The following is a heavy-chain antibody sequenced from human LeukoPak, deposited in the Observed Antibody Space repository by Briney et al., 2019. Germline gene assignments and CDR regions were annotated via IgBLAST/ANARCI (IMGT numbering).Heavy chain of an antibody. CDR1: GFTFTDYF. J-gene: IGHJ4*02. CDR3: ARDRGWRTSGYYLYHFDY. D-gene: IGHD3-22*01. CDR2: IKHNGGEK. V-gene: IGHV3-7*01. Sequence: GGSLRLSCVASGFTFTDYFMSWVRQAPGKGLEWVASIKHNGGEKYYVDSVKGRFTIWRDNAKNSLYLEMSSLRVEDTAVYYCARDRGWRTSGYYLYHFDYWGQGTLVTFAS.